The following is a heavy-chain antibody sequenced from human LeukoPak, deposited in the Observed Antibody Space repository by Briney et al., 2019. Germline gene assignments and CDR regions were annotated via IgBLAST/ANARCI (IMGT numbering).Heavy chain of an antibody. Sequence: SETLSLTCAVCGGSFSGYYWSWIRQPPGKGLEWIGEINHSGSTNYNPSLKSRVTISVDTSKNQFSLKLSSVTAADTAVYYCARGPCGGDCYSSPLNWFDPWGQGTLVTVSS. V-gene: IGHV4-34*01. D-gene: IGHD2-21*02. CDR2: INHSGST. J-gene: IGHJ5*02. CDR1: GGSFSGYY. CDR3: ARGPCGGDCYSSPLNWFDP.